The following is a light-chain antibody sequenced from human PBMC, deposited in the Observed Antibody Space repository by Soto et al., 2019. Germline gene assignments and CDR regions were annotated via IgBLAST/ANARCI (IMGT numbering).Light chain of an antibody. Sequence: EIVMTQSPATLSVSPGGRATLSCRASQSVSSNLAWYQQKPGQAPRLLIYGASTRATGIPARFSGSGAGTEFTLTISSLQSEDLAAYYCQQYNNWPPITFGQGTRLEIK. CDR1: QSVSSN. J-gene: IGKJ5*01. V-gene: IGKV3-15*01. CDR3: QQYNNWPPIT. CDR2: GAS.